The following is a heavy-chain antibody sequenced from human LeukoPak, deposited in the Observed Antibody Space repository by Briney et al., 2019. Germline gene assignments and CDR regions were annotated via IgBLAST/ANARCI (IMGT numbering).Heavy chain of an antibody. V-gene: IGHV1-18*01. D-gene: IGHD3-9*01. CDR1: GYTFTSYG. Sequence: GASVKVSCKASGYTFTSYGISWVRQAPGQGLEWMGWISAYNGNTNYAQKLQGRVTMTTDTSTSTAYMELRSLRSDDTAVYYCARPGEVLRYFDWLSPPDYWGQGTLVTVSS. J-gene: IGHJ4*02. CDR2: ISAYNGNT. CDR3: ARPGEVLRYFDWLSPPDY.